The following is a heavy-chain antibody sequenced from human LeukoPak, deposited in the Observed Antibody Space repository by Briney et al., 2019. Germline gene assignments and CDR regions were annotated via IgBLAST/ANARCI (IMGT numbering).Heavy chain of an antibody. CDR1: GFTFSNAW. J-gene: IGHJ4*02. CDR2: IYYSGST. D-gene: IGHD3-22*01. V-gene: IGHV4-38-2*01. Sequence: GSLRLSCAASGFTFSNAWMSWVRQAPGKGLEWIGSIYYSGSTYYNPSLKSRVTISVDTSKNQFSLKLSSVTAADTAVYYCARHYDSSAYWYYFDYWGQGTLVTVSS. CDR3: ARHYDSSAYWYYFDY.